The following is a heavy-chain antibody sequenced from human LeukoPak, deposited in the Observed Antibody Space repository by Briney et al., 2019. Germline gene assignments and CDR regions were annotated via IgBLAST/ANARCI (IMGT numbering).Heavy chain of an antibody. CDR1: DYSISSGYY. D-gene: IGHD2/OR15-2a*01. CDR3: AKESNSSDNWYFDL. Sequence: SETLSLTCSVSDYSISSGYYWGWIRQPPGKGLEWIGSIYHSGSTYYNPSLKSRVTISVDTSKNQFSLKLSSVTAADTAVYYCAKESNSSDNWYFDLWGRGTLVTVSS. CDR2: IYHSGST. V-gene: IGHV4-38-2*02. J-gene: IGHJ2*01.